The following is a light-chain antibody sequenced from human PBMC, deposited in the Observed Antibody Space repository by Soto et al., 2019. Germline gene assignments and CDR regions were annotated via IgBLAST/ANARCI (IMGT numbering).Light chain of an antibody. V-gene: IGKV1-5*01. J-gene: IGKJ1*01. CDR1: QSISSW. CDR2: DAS. Sequence: DIQMTQSPSSLSASVGDRVTITCRVSQSISSWLAWYQQKPGKAPKLLIYDASSLESGVPSRFSGSGSGTEFTLTISSRQPEDFATYYCQQYNSYSWTFGQGTKVDIK. CDR3: QQYNSYSWT.